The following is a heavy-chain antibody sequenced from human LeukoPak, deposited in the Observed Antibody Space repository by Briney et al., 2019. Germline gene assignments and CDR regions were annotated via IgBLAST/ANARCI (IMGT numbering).Heavy chain of an antibody. J-gene: IGHJ3*02. CDR2: INHRGST. D-gene: IGHD3-3*01. CDR3: ARTTYYEFWSGSPGAFDI. Sequence: PGGSLRLSCAAFAFTFSTYGMYWVRQPPGKGLEWIGEINHRGSTNYNPSLKSRVTISVDTSKNEFSLNLDSVTAADTAVYYCARTTYYEFWSGSPGAFDIWGQGSRVTVSS. CDR1: AFTFSTYG. V-gene: IGHV4-34*01.